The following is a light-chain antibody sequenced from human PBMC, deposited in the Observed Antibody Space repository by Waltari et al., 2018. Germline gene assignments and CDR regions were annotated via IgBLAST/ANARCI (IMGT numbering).Light chain of an antibody. CDR1: SSNVASYPL. Sequence: SALTQPASVSGSPGQSIPIPCTDPSSNVASYPLLSWYQRHPGGAPKLLIYEVSERPSGVSNRFSGSKSGKTASLTISGLQAEDEADYYCCAFAGRGIYVFGTGTQVTVL. V-gene: IGLV2-23*02. CDR2: EVS. CDR3: CAFAGRGIYV. J-gene: IGLJ1*01.